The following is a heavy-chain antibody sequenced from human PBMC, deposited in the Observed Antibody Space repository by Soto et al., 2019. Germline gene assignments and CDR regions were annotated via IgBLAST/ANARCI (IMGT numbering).Heavy chain of an antibody. D-gene: IGHD3-9*01. J-gene: IGHJ4*02. CDR1: GYTFTSYY. CDR2: INPSGGST. Sequence: ASVKVSCKASGYTFTSYYMHWVRQAPGQGLEWMGIINPSGGSTSYAQKFQGRVTMTRDTSTSTVYMELSSLRSEDTAVYYCARGNGNILTGYYLPNYYFDYWGQGTLVTVSS. V-gene: IGHV1-46*03. CDR3: ARGNGNILTGYYLPNYYFDY.